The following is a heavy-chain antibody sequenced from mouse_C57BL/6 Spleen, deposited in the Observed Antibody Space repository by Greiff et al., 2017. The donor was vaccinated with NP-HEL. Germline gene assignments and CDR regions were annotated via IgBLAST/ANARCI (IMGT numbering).Heavy chain of an antibody. CDR1: GYTFTEYT. CDR2: FYPGSGSI. V-gene: IGHV1-62-2*01. CDR3: ARYEASDGYYGYYCDY. Sequence: QVQLQQPGAELVKPGASVKLSCKASGYTFTEYTIHWVKQRSGQGLEWIGWFYPGSGSIKYNEKFKDKATLTADKSSSTVYMELSRLTSEDSAVYFCARYEASDGYYGYYCDYWGQGTTLTVSS. D-gene: IGHD2-3*01. J-gene: IGHJ2*01.